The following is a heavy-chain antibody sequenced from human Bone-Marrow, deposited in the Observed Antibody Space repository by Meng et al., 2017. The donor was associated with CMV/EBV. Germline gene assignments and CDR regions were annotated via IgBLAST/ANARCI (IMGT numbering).Heavy chain of an antibody. Sequence: GESLKISCAASGFTFSSYWMSWVRQAPGKGLEWVANIKQDGSEKYYVDSVKGRFTISRDNAKNSLYLQMNSLRAEDTAVYYCARVSLATPFDYWGRGTLVTVSS. V-gene: IGHV3-7*01. CDR2: IKQDGSEK. J-gene: IGHJ4*01. D-gene: IGHD6-6*01. CDR1: GFTFSSYW. CDR3: ARVSLATPFDY.